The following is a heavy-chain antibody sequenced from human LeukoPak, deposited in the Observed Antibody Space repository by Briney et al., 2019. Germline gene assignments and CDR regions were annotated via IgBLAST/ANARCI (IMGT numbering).Heavy chain of an antibody. D-gene: IGHD1-26*01. Sequence: PGRSLRLSCAASGFTFSSYGMHWVRQAPGKGLEWVAFIRYDGSTKSYADSVKGRFAISRDTSKNTLYLQMNSLRAEDTALYYCVKDRSGTYYFDYWGQGTLVTVSS. J-gene: IGHJ4*02. CDR1: GFTFSSYG. V-gene: IGHV3-30*02. CDR2: IRYDGSTK. CDR3: VKDRSGTYYFDY.